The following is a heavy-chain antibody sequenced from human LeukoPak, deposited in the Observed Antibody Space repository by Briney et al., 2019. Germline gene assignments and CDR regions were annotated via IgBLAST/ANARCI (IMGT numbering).Heavy chain of an antibody. V-gene: IGHV4-34*01. D-gene: IGHD2-21*01. Sequence: SETLSLTCAVYGGSFSGYYWSWIRQPPGKGLEWIGEINHSGSTNYNPSLKSRVTISVDTSKNQFSLKLSSVTAADTAVYYCARLFSEGDAFDIWGQGTMVTVSS. CDR1: GGSFSGYY. CDR2: INHSGST. J-gene: IGHJ3*02. CDR3: ARLFSEGDAFDI.